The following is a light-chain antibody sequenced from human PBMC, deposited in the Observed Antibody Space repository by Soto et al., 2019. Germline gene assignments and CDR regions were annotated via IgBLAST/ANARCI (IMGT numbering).Light chain of an antibody. V-gene: IGLV1-44*01. CDR1: SSNIGRYS. CDR3: AAWDDTLSGRV. CDR2: GTD. Sequence: QSVLTQSPSASGTPGQRVTISCSGSSSNIGRYSVNWYQQLPGRAPKLLLYGTDQRPSGVPDRFSGSASGTSASLAISGLQSEDEADYYCAAWDDTLSGRVFGGGTKLTVL. J-gene: IGLJ3*02.